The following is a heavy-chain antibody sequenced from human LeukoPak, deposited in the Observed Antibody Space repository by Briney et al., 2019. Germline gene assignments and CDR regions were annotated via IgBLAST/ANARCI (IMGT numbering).Heavy chain of an antibody. CDR1: GFTFSSYW. CDR3: ARVVEVPAAQYYYYYYYMDV. D-gene: IGHD2-2*01. V-gene: IGHV3-7*01. Sequence: GGSLRLSCAASGFTFSSYWMSWVRQAPGKGLEGVANIKQDGSEKYYVDSVKGRFTISRDNAKNSLYLQMNSLRAEDTAVYYCARVVEVPAAQYYYYYYYMDVWSKGTTVTVSS. CDR2: IKQDGSEK. J-gene: IGHJ6*03.